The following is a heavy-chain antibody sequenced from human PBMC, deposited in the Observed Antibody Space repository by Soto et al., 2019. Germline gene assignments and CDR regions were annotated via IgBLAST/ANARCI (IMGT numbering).Heavy chain of an antibody. V-gene: IGHV3-23*01. CDR3: AKDLCSGGSCYPFDY. Sequence: EVQLLESGGGLVQPGGSLRLSCAASGFTFSSYAMIWVRQAPGKGLEWVSAISGSGGSTYYADSVKGRFTISRDTSKNTLYLQMNSLRAEDTAVYYCAKDLCSGGSCYPFDYWGQGTLVTVSS. D-gene: IGHD2-15*01. J-gene: IGHJ4*02. CDR1: GFTFSSYA. CDR2: ISGSGGST.